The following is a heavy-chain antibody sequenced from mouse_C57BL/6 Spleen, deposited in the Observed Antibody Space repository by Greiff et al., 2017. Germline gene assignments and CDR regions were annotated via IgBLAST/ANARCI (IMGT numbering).Heavy chain of an antibody. CDR2: IDPSDSYT. J-gene: IGHJ1*03. D-gene: IGHD2-5*01. CDR3: ANSNYRYFDV. CDR1: GYTFTSYW. Sequence: QVQLQQPGAELVMPGASVKLSCKASGYTFTSYWMHWVKQRPGQGLEWIGEIDPSDSYTNYNQKFKGKSTLTVDKSSSTAYMQLSSLTSEDSAVYYCANSNYRYFDVWGTGTTVTVSS. V-gene: IGHV1-69*01.